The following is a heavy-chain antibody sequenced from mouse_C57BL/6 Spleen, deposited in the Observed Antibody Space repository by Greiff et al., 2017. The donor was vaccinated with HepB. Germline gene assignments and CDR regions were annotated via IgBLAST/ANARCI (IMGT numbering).Heavy chain of an antibody. D-gene: IGHD2-4*01. Sequence: QVQLKQPGAELVRPGSSVKLSCKASGYTFTSYWMDWVKQRPGQGLEWIGNIYPSDSETHYNQKFKDKATLTVDKSSSTAYMQLSSLTSEDSAVYYCARRGITTGYYFDYWGQGTTLTVSS. CDR1: GYTFTSYW. J-gene: IGHJ2*01. V-gene: IGHV1-61*01. CDR2: IYPSDSET. CDR3: ARRGITTGYYFDY.